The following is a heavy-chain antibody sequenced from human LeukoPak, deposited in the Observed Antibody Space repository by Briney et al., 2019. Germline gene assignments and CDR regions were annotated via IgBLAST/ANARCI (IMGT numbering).Heavy chain of an antibody. CDR3: AKSGIIQGYYFYYMDV. J-gene: IGHJ6*03. Sequence: GGSLRLSCAASGITFSSYTMNWVRQAPGKGLEWVSYISSRGSAIYYADSVKGRFTISRDNAKNSLYLQMNSLRAEDTALYYCAKSGIIQGYYFYYMDVWGKGTTVTISS. D-gene: IGHD5-18*01. V-gene: IGHV3-48*04. CDR2: ISSRGSAI. CDR1: GITFSSYT.